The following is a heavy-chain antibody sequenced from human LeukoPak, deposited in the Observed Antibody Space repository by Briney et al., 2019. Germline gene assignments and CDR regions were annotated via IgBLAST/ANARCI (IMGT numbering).Heavy chain of an antibody. CDR3: AKAPVTTCSGAYCYPFDY. CDR2: IGISGSTK. Sequence: GGSLRLSCAVSGFIVSSNYMNWVRQAPGKGLEWVSYIGISGSTKYYADSVKGRFTISRDSSKNTLYLQMNSLRAGDAAVYYCAKAPVTTCSGAYCYPFDYWSQGTLVTVSS. V-gene: IGHV3-11*01. J-gene: IGHJ4*02. CDR1: GFIVSSNY. D-gene: IGHD2-15*01.